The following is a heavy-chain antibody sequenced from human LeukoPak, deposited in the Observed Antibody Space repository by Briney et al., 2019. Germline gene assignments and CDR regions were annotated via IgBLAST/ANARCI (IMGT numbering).Heavy chain of an antibody. J-gene: IGHJ6*02. CDR3: ARGGQGAILTGYYNPYYYGMDV. D-gene: IGHD3-9*01. V-gene: IGHV1-2*04. Sequence: GASVKVSCKASGYTFTGYYMHWVRQAPGQGLEWMGWINPNSGGTNYAQKFQGWVTMTRDTSISTAYMELSRLRSDDTAVYYCARGGQGAILTGYYNPYYYGMDVWGQGTTVTVSS. CDR1: GYTFTGYY. CDR2: INPNSGGT.